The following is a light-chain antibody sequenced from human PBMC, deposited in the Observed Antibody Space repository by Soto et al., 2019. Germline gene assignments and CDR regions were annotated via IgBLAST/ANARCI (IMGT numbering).Light chain of an antibody. J-gene: IGKJ1*01. CDR1: QSSAHY. Sequence: DIQMTQSPTSLSASVGDGVTITCRASQSSAHYLNWYQQKPGKAPRLLIYLTSNLQTGVPSRFSGSGSGTDFTLTISSLQPEDFATYYCQQSYSSPWTFCQGTKVDIK. V-gene: IGKV1-39*01. CDR3: QQSYSSPWT. CDR2: LTS.